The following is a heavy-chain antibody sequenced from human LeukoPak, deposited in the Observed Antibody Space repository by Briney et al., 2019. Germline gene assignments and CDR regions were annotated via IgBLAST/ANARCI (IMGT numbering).Heavy chain of an antibody. J-gene: IGHJ4*02. Sequence: SETLSLTCAVYGGSFSGYYWSWIRQPPGKGLEWIGEINHSGSTNYNPSLKSRVTISVDTSKNKFSLKLSSVTTADTAVYYCARDSSGWIYYFDYWGQGTLVTVSS. CDR1: GGSFSGYY. CDR2: INHSGST. V-gene: IGHV4-34*01. D-gene: IGHD6-19*01. CDR3: ARDSSGWIYYFDY.